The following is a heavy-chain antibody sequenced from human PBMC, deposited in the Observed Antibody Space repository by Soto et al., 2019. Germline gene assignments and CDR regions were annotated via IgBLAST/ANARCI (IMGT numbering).Heavy chain of an antibody. CDR1: GGSISSGGYY. J-gene: IGHJ6*02. CDR3: ASDIVMDV. Sequence: PSETLSLTCTVSGGSISSGGYYWSWIRQHPGKGLEWIGYIYYSGSTYYNPPLKTGVTITVDTSKNRFSLTLSAVTAADAAVYYCASDIVMDVWGQGTTVTVAS. D-gene: IGHD3-16*02. V-gene: IGHV4-31*03. CDR2: IYYSGST.